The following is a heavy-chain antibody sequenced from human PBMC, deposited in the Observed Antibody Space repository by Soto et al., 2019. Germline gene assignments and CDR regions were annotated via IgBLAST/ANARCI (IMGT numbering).Heavy chain of an antibody. D-gene: IGHD4-17*01. Sequence: ASVKVSRKASGYTFTGYHIHCVRQAPGQGLEGMGWINPNSGGTNYAQKFQGWVTMTRDTSISTAYMELSRLRSDDTAVYYCARDPGGYGDYLKGGYYYGMDVWGQGTTVTVSS. J-gene: IGHJ6*02. CDR2: INPNSGGT. CDR3: ARDPGGYGDYLKGGYYYGMDV. V-gene: IGHV1-2*04. CDR1: GYTFTGYH.